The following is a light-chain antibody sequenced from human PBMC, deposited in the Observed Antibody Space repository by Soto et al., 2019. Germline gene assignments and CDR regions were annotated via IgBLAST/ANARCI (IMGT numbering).Light chain of an antibody. Sequence: QSALTQPRSVPGSPGQSVTISCTGTSSDVGGYNYVSWYQQHPAKAPKLMIYDVNKRPSGVPDRFSGSKSGNTASLTISGLRAEDEADYYCCSYVGRNTFVFGTGTKVTVL. CDR3: CSYVGRNTFV. CDR1: SSDVGGYNY. J-gene: IGLJ1*01. V-gene: IGLV2-11*01. CDR2: DVN.